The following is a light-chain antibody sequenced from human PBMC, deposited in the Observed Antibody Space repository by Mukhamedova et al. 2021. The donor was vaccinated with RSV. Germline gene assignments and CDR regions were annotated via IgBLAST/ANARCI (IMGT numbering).Light chain of an antibody. Sequence: KPGQAPRLLIYGASTRATGIPARFSGSGSGTEFTLTISSMQSEDFAVYYCQQYNNWPPLTFGGGTKGEIK. V-gene: IGKV3-15*01. CDR2: GAS. CDR3: QQYNNWPPLT. J-gene: IGKJ4*01.